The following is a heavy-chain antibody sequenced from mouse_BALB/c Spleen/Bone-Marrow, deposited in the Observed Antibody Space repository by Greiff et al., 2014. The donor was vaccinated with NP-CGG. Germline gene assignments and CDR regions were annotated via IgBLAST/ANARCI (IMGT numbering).Heavy chain of an antibody. D-gene: IGHD2-4*01. CDR2: ISSGSSTI. V-gene: IGHV5-17*02. J-gene: IGHJ4*01. Sequence: EVQLQQSGGGLVQPGGSRKLSCAASGFTFSSFGMHWVRQAPEKGLEWVAYISSGSSTIYYADTVKGRFTISRDNPKNTLFLQMTSLRSEDTAMYYCTRKGALITHYYAMDYWGQGTSATVSS. CDR1: GFTFSSFG. CDR3: TRKGALITHYYAMDY.